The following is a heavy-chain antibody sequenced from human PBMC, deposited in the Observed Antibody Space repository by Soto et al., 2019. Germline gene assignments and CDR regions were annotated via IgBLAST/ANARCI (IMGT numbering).Heavy chain of an antibody. V-gene: IGHV3-30-3*01. CDR2: ISYDGSNK. CDR3: ARWDYYDSSGYFGT. J-gene: IGHJ5*02. D-gene: IGHD3-22*01. Sequence: VQLLESGGGLVQPGGSLRLSCAASGFTFSSYAMHWVRQAPGKGLEWVAVISYDGSNKYYADSVKGRFTISRDNSKNTLYLQMNSLRAEDTAVYYCARWDYYDSSGYFGTWGQGTLVTVSS. CDR1: GFTFSSYA.